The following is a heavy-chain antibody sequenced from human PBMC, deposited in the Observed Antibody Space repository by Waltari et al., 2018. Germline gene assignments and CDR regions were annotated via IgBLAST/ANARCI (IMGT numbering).Heavy chain of an antibody. V-gene: IGHV4-59*01. CDR3: AREKGGWGYFDY. Sequence: QVQLQESGPGLVKPSETLSLTCTVSGGSISSYYWSWIRQPPGKGLEWIGYIYYSGSPNYHPSLRSRVTISVDTSKNQFSLKLSSVTAADTAVYYCAREKGGWGYFDYWGQGTLVTVSS. CDR1: GGSISSYY. D-gene: IGHD6-19*01. CDR2: IYYSGSP. J-gene: IGHJ4*02.